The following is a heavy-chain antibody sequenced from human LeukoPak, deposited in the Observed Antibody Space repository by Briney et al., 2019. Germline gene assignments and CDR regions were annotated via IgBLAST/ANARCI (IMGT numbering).Heavy chain of an antibody. CDR3: ARADPSSGGSCYSDY. D-gene: IGHD2-15*01. CDR2: ISAYNGNT. J-gene: IGHJ4*02. CDR1: GYTFTSYG. V-gene: IGHV1-18*01. Sequence: ASVKVSCKASGYTFTSYGISWVRQAPGQGLEWMGWISAYNGNTNYAQKLQGRVTMTTDTSTSTAYMELRSLRSDDTAVYYCARADPSSGGSCYSDYWGQGTPVTVSS.